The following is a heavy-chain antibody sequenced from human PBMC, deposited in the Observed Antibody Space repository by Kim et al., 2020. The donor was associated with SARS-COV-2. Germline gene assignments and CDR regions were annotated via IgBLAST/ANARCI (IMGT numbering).Heavy chain of an antibody. J-gene: IGHJ5*02. V-gene: IGHV4-34*01. D-gene: IGHD6-13*01. Sequence: SETLSLTCAVYGGSFSGYYWSWIRQPPGKGLEWIGEINHSGSTNYNPSLKSRVTISVDTSKNQFSLKLSSVTAADTAVYYCARGVLIAAAGTGYNWFDPWGQGTLVTVSS. CDR3: ARGVLIAAAGTGYNWFDP. CDR2: INHSGST. CDR1: GGSFSGYY.